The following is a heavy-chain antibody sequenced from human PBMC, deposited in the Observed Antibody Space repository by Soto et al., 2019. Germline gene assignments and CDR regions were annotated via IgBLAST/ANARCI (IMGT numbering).Heavy chain of an antibody. J-gene: IGHJ4*02. CDR3: APGREFDS. Sequence: PXGTLSLTCAVSGGSLTSRTYSWNWIRQPPGKGLEWIGYIFPSGTTYYNPSLKSRVSISIDVSKNQFSLNLRSLTAADTAVYYSAPGREFDSWGQGTLVTVSS. CDR1: GGSLTSRTYS. V-gene: IGHV4-30-2*01. CDR2: IFPSGTT.